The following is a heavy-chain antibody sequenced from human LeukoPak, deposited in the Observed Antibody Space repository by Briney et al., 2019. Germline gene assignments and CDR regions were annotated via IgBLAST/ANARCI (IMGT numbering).Heavy chain of an antibody. Sequence: ASVKVSCKASGYAFTGYYMHWVRQAPGQGLEWMGWINPNGGGTNYAQKFQGWVTMTRDTSISTAYMELSRLRSDDTAVYYCARDIDSIEDYYGMDVWGQGTTVTVSS. J-gene: IGHJ6*02. D-gene: IGHD3-3*02. CDR1: GYAFTGYY. CDR3: ARDIDSIEDYYGMDV. V-gene: IGHV1-2*04. CDR2: INPNGGGT.